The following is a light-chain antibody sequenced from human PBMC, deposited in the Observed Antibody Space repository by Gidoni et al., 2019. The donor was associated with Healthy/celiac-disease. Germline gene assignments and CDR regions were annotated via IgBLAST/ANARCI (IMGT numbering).Light chain of an antibody. CDR3: QQYGSSPPWT. Sequence: EIVLTQSPGTLSLSPGARATLSCRASQSVISSYLAWYQKKPGQAPRLLIYGSSSSATGIPDRFCGSGFGTDFTLTISRLEPEDFAVYYCQQYGSSPPWTFGQGTKVEIK. V-gene: IGKV3-20*01. J-gene: IGKJ1*01. CDR2: GSS. CDR1: QSVISSY.